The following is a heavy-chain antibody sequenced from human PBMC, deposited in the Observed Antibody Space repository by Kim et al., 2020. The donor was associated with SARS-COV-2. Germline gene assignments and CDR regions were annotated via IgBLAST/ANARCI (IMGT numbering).Heavy chain of an antibody. CDR1: GFSFRTYW. V-gene: IGHV3-7*03. J-gene: IGHJ4*02. CDR3: TSDLRYIEY. Sequence: GGSLRPSCEASGFSFRTYWMSWVRQAPGKGLEWLANIKEDGSDKKYVDSVKGRFTISRDNAKNSLYLQMNNLRAEDTGIYYCTSDLRYIEYWGQGALVTVSS. CDR2: IKEDGSDK.